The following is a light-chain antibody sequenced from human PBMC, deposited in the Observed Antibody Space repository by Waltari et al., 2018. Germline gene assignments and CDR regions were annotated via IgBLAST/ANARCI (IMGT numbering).Light chain of an antibody. CDR3: CSYAASSTWV. Sequence: QSALTQPASVSGSPGQSITITCTGTSSGVGNYNLVSWYQQHPGKAPKPMIYEVATRPSGVSNRFSGSKSGNTASLTISGLQAEDEADYYCCSYAASSTWVFGGGTKLTVL. J-gene: IGLJ3*02. CDR1: SSGVGNYNL. CDR2: EVA. V-gene: IGLV2-23*02.